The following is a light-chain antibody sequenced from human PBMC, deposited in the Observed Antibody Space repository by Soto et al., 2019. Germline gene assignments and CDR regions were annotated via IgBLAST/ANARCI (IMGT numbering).Light chain of an antibody. CDR2: GNS. V-gene: IGLV1-40*01. Sequence: QSVLTQPPSVSGAPGQRVTISCTGSSSNIGAGYDVHWYQQLPGTAPKLLIYGNSNRPSGVPDRFSGSKSGTSAFLAITGLQAKDEADYYCQSYDSSLSGLVFGTGTKVTVL. CDR1: SSNIGAGYD. J-gene: IGLJ1*01. CDR3: QSYDSSLSGLV.